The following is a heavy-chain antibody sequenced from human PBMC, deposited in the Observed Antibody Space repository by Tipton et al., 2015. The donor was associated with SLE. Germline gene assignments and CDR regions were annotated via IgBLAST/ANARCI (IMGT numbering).Heavy chain of an antibody. CDR3: AIGDSSGSYYFDY. CDR1: GFTFSSYA. D-gene: IGHD3-22*01. CDR2: ISGSGGST. V-gene: IGHV3-23*01. Sequence: SLRLSCAASGFTFSSYAMSWVRQAPGKGLEWVSAISGSGGSTYYADSVKGRFTISRDNSKNTLYLQMNSLRAEDTAVYYCAIGDSSGSYYFDYWGQGPLVTVSS. J-gene: IGHJ4*02.